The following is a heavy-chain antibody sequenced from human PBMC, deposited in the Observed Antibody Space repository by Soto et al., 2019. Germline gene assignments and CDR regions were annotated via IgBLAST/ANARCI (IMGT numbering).Heavy chain of an antibody. CDR2: ISVGGGVS. J-gene: IGHJ4*02. V-gene: IGHV3-23*01. D-gene: IGHD5-12*01. Sequence: GGSLRLSCAASGFTFSSYGLSWVRQAPGKGLEWVSAISVGGGVSSYADSVKGRFTISRDNSRNTLHLQIDSLRVDDTAVYYCATGLSGHDGYFDYWGQGTLVTVSS. CDR3: ATGLSGHDGYFDY. CDR1: GFTFSSYG.